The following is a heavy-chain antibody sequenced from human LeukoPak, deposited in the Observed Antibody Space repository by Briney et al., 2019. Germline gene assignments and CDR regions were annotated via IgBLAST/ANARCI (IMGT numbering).Heavy chain of an antibody. CDR2: IYYSGST. J-gene: IGHJ4*02. Sequence: SETLSLTCTVSGGSISSYYWSWIRQPPGKGLEWIGYIYYSGSTNYNPSLKSRVTISVDTSKNQFSLKLSSVTAADTAMYYCARGRGATVITNFDYWGQGTLVTVSS. V-gene: IGHV4-59*01. CDR1: GGSISSYY. CDR3: ARGRGATVITNFDY. D-gene: IGHD4-23*01.